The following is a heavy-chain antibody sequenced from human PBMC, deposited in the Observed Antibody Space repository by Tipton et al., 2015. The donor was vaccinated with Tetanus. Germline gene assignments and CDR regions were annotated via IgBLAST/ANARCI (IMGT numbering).Heavy chain of an antibody. CDR2: IYSSGST. D-gene: IGHD3-10*01. J-gene: IGHJ4*02. CDR1: GASISSYY. Sequence: TLSLTCTVSGASISSYYWSWVRQTAGKGLEWIGRIYSSGSTHYNPSLKSRVTMSLDTSKNQFSLKLNSVTAADTAVYYCARGVWFGPGPRYYFDYWGQGTLVTVSS. CDR3: ARGVWFGPGPRYYFDY. V-gene: IGHV4-4*07.